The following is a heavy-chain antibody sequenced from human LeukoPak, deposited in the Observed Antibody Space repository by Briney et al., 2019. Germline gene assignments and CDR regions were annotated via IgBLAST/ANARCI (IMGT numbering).Heavy chain of an antibody. CDR3: ARDGASTIGNAFDI. V-gene: IGHV3-21*01. J-gene: IGHJ3*02. Sequence: PGGSLRLSCAASGFTFSSYSMNWVRQAPGKGLEWVSSISSSSSYIYYADSVKGRFTISRDNAKNSLYLQMNSLRAEDTAVYYCARDGASTIGNAFDIWGQGTMVTLSS. D-gene: IGHD3-16*01. CDR1: GFTFSSYS. CDR2: ISSSSSYI.